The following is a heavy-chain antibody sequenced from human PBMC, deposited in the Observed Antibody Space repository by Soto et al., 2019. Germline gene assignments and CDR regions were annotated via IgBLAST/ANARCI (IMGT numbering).Heavy chain of an antibody. CDR3: ERAPLVGITTHLDY. Sequence: GGSLRLSCAASGFTFKNAWMNWVRQAPGKGLEWVGRIQTTSDGGTTEYVAPVKDRFTISRDNSKNTLFLQMNSLRAEDTAVYYCERAPLVGITTHLDYWRQGTPVTVSS. CDR1: GFTFKNAW. V-gene: IGHV3-15*07. J-gene: IGHJ4*02. CDR2: IQTTSDGGTT. D-gene: IGHD1-26*01.